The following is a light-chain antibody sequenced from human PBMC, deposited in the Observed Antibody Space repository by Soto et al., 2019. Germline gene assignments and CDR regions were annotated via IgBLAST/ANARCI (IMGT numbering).Light chain of an antibody. J-gene: IGKJ1*01. CDR1: QTVTSY. Sequence: QMTQSPSSLSASVGDSLTLTCRASQTVTSYLNWYQQKPGKPPKVLIYGASNLQSGVPPRFSGSGSGTDFTLAISSLQPEDSATYYCLQDINYPWTFGQGTKVDIK. CDR2: GAS. V-gene: IGKV1-6*01. CDR3: LQDINYPWT.